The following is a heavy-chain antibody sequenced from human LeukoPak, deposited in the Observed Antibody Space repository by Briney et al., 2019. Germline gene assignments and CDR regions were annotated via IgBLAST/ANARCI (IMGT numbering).Heavy chain of an antibody. J-gene: IGHJ4*02. CDR3: ARGPLGRNGDYFDY. V-gene: IGHV1-3*01. Sequence: ASVKVSCKASGYTFTGYAIQWVRQAPGQSLEWMGWINAGNGNTKYSQKSQGRVTITRDTSANTVYVELSSLRSEDTAVYYCARGPLGRNGDYFDYWGQGTLVTVSS. D-gene: IGHD7-27*01. CDR2: INAGNGNT. CDR1: GYTFTGYA.